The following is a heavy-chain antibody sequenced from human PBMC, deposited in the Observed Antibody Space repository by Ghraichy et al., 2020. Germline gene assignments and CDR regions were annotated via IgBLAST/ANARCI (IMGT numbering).Heavy chain of an antibody. Sequence: SVKVSCKASGGTFSSYAISWVRQAPGQGLEWMGGIIPIFGTANYAQKFQGRVTITADESTSTAYMELSSLRSEDTAVYYCARDPSRGVPAAIYSGGYYYGMDVWGQGTTVTVSS. CDR2: IIPIFGTA. J-gene: IGHJ6*02. CDR3: ARDPSRGVPAAIYSGGYYYGMDV. CDR1: GGTFSSYA. D-gene: IGHD2-2*01. V-gene: IGHV1-69*13.